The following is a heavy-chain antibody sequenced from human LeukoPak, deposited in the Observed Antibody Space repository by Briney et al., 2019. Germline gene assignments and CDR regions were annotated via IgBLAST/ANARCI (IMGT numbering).Heavy chain of an antibody. CDR2: INTNTGNP. J-gene: IGHJ4*02. V-gene: IGHV7-4-1*02. D-gene: IGHD2-2*01. CDR3: VRDKYQLPYEIDY. CDR1: GYTFTNYG. Sequence: ASVKVSCKASGYTFTNYGMNWVRQAPGQGLEWMGWINTNTGNPTYAQGFTGRLVPSLDTSVSTAYLQISSLRAEDTALYYCVRDKYQLPYEIDYWGQGTLVTVSS.